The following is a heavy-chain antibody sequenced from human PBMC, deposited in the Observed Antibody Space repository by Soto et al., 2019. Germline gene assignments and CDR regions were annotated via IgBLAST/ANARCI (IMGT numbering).Heavy chain of an antibody. J-gene: IGHJ6*03. Sequence: SETLSLTCTVSGGSISSSSYYWGWIRQPPGKGLEWIGSIYYSGSTYYNPSLKSRVTISVDTSKNQFSLKLSSVTAADTAVYYCARQVLPFLEWSLGVYYMDVWGKGTTVTVSS. CDR3: ARQVLPFLEWSLGVYYMDV. D-gene: IGHD3-3*02. V-gene: IGHV4-39*01. CDR2: IYYSGST. CDR1: GGSISSSSYY.